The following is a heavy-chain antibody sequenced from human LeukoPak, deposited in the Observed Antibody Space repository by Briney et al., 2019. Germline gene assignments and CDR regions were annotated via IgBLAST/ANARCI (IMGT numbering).Heavy chain of an antibody. D-gene: IGHD3-3*01. CDR1: GGTFSSYA. CDR2: IIPIFGTA. Sequence: GASVKVSFKASGGTFSSYAISWVRQAPGQGLEWMGGIIPIFGTANYAQKFQGRVTITADESTSTAYMELSSLRSDDTPVYYCASSPYYDFWSGIPGYFDYWGQGTLVTVSS. V-gene: IGHV1-69*13. CDR3: ASSPYYDFWSGIPGYFDY. J-gene: IGHJ4*02.